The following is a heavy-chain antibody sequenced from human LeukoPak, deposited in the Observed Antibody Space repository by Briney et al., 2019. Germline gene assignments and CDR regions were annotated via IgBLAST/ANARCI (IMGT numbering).Heavy chain of an antibody. J-gene: IGHJ4*02. CDR1: GYSISSGYY. Sequence: SETLSLACVVSGYSISSGYYWGWIRQPPGKGLEWIGSIYHSGSTYYNPSLKSRVTISVDMSKNQFSLKLSSVTAADAAVYYCARDSSGWIGYFDYWGQGTLVTVSS. V-gene: IGHV4-38-2*02. CDR2: IYHSGST. CDR3: ARDSSGWIGYFDY. D-gene: IGHD6-19*01.